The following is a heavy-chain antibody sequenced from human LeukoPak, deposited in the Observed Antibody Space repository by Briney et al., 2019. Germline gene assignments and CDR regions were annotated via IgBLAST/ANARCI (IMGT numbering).Heavy chain of an antibody. CDR2: ISGDGGST. CDR3: AKALRYSSGPNDY. V-gene: IGHV3-23*01. CDR1: GFTFTGFA. J-gene: IGHJ4*02. D-gene: IGHD6-19*01. Sequence: GGSLRLSCAASGFTFTGFALSWVCRAPGKGLEWVSGISGDGGSTYYADSVKGRFSISRDKSKSTLYLQMNSLRAEDTAVYYCAKALRYSSGPNDYWGQGTLVTVSS.